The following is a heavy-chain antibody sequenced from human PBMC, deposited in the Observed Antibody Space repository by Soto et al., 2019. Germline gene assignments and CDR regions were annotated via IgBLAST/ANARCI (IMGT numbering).Heavy chain of an antibody. V-gene: IGHV1-18*01. J-gene: IGHJ6*03. D-gene: IGHD3-9*01. Sequence: ASVKVSCKASGYTFTSYGISWVRQAPGQGLEWMGWISAYNGNTNYAQKLQGRVTMTTDTSTSTAYMELRSLRSDDTAVYYCARDLNPLSGYRYYYYIAVWARGTTVTVSS. CDR1: GYTFTSYG. CDR3: ARDLNPLSGYRYYYYIAV. CDR2: ISAYNGNT.